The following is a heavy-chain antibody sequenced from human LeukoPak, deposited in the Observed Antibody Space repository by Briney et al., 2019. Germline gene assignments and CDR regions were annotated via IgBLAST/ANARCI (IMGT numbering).Heavy chain of an antibody. V-gene: IGHV3-7*01. CDR3: ARLFGGVTTFDY. J-gene: IGHJ4*02. CDR1: GFSFSPYW. CDR2: INPDGSST. D-gene: IGHD4-17*01. Sequence: PGGSLRLSCAASGFSFSPYWMSWARQGPGKGLDWVASINPDGSSTPYVDSVKGRFTISRDNAQNSLCLQMNSLSAEDTAVYYCARLFGGVTTFDYWGQGTLVTVSS.